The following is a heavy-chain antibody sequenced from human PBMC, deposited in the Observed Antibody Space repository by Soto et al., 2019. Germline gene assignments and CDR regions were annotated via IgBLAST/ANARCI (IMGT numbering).Heavy chain of an antibody. Sequence: VASVKVSCKASGYTFTGYYMHWVRQAPGQGLEWMGWINPNSGGTNYAQKFQGRVTMTRDTSISTAYMELSRLRSDDTAVYYCARAGRGYSYGYCFDYWGQGTLVTVSS. J-gene: IGHJ4*02. CDR2: INPNSGGT. D-gene: IGHD5-18*01. CDR1: GYTFTGYY. CDR3: ARAGRGYSYGYCFDY. V-gene: IGHV1-2*02.